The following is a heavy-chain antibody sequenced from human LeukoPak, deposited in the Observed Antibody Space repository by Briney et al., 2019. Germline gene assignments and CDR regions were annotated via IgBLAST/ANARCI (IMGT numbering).Heavy chain of an antibody. CDR1: GYTFTIYY. CDR3: AGAVARSYYFDY. V-gene: IGHV1-46*01. J-gene: IGHJ4*02. D-gene: IGHD5-12*01. CDR2: INPSGGST. Sequence: ASVKVSFKASGYTFTIYYMHWVRQAPGQGLEWMGIINPSGGSTSYAQKFQGRVTMTMDTATSTVYMELSSLRSEDTAVYYCAGAVARSYYFDYWGQGTLVTVSS.